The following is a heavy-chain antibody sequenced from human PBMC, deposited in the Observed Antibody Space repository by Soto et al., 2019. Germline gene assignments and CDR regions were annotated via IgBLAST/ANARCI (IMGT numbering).Heavy chain of an antibody. V-gene: IGHV1-2*02. D-gene: IGHD1-26*01. CDR3: ARIKWGLNYYNGMDV. CDR1: GYSFSDYF. CDR2: INPKTAAT. Sequence: QVQLVQSGAEVKKSGASVKVSCKPSGYSFSDYFIQWVRQAPGQGLEWMAWINPKTAATNYAKKFQGRVSLTWDTSSTTAYMELTRLRPDDTAVYYCARIKWGLNYYNGMDVW. J-gene: IGHJ6*01.